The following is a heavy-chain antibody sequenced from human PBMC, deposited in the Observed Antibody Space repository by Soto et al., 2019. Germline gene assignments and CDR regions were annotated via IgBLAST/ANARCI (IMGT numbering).Heavy chain of an antibody. D-gene: IGHD3-9*01. CDR2: ISASGDST. Sequence: EVQLLESGGGLVQPGGSLRLSCATSGFTLSNYAMNWVRQSPGKGLEWVSSISASGDSTYYPESVKGRFTVSRDNSKNTLYLQIDSLRAEETAGYSCAQGGSLTGYFTYDYWGQGDLVTVSS. V-gene: IGHV3-23*01. J-gene: IGHJ4*02. CDR1: GFTLSNYA. CDR3: AQGGSLTGYFTYDY.